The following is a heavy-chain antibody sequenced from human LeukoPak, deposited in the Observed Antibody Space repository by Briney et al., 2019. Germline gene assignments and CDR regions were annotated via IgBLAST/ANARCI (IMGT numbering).Heavy chain of an antibody. V-gene: IGHV4-4*07. CDR3: ARDYYDSSGYYYPFDY. CDR2: IYTSGST. CDR1: GDSITSSY. D-gene: IGHD3-22*01. Sequence: SETLSLTCTVSGDSITSSYWSWIRQPAGKGLEWIGRIYTSGSTNYNPSLKSRVTMSVDTSKNQFSLKLSSVTAADTAVYYCARDYYDSSGYYYPFDYWGQGTLVTVSS. J-gene: IGHJ4*02.